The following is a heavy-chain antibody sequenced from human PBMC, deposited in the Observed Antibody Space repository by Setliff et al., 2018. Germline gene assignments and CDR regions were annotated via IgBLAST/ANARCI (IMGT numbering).Heavy chain of an antibody. CDR1: GYAFTGYY. J-gene: IGHJ5*02. CDR2: INPNSGGT. D-gene: IGHD1-26*01. Sequence: ASVKVSCKASGYAFTGYYIHWVRQAPGQGLEWMGRINPNSGGTNYAQKFQGRVTMTRDTSISTAYMELSRLRSDDTAVYYCARIMGIVGDNWFDPWGQGTLVTVS. V-gene: IGHV1-2*06. CDR3: ARIMGIVGDNWFDP.